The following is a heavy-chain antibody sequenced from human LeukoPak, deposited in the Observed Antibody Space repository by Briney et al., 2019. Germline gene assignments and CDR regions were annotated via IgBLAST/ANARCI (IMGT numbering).Heavy chain of an antibody. V-gene: IGHV5-51*01. D-gene: IGHD5-24*01. CDR1: GYSFSTYW. CDR2: IYPGDSDT. J-gene: IGHJ6*03. CDR3: AKVVELATLTGDSYTYSYHMDV. Sequence: VESLNISCKGSGYSFSTYWIGWVRKMPGKGLEWMGFIYPGDSDTRYSPSFQGQVTISAGKYISSAYLQWSSLKASDTAMYYCAKVVELATLTGDSYTYSYHMDVWGKGTAVTVSS.